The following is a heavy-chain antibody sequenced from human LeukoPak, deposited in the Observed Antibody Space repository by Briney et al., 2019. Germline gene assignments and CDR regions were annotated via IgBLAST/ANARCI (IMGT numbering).Heavy chain of an antibody. CDR3: ARQDRRQDSSLNWFDP. CDR1: GGSISTYY. CDR2: ISYSGST. V-gene: IGHV4-59*08. J-gene: IGHJ5*02. D-gene: IGHD6-13*01. Sequence: SETLSLTCTVSGGSISTYYWSWIRQPPGKGLEWIGYISYSGSTNYNPSLKSRVTISVDTSKKQFSLKLSSVTAADTAVYYCARQDRRQDSSLNWFDPWGQGTLVTVYS.